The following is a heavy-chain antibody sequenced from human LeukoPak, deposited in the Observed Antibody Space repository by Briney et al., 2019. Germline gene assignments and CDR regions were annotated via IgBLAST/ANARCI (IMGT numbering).Heavy chain of an antibody. J-gene: IGHJ4*02. CDR3: ARDRYCSSTSCYSAFDY. V-gene: IGHV4-4*07. D-gene: IGHD2-2*01. Sequence: SETLSLTCTVSGGSISSYYWSWIRQPAGKGLEWIGRIYTSGSTNYNPSLKSRVTMSVDTSKNQFSLKLSSVTAADTAVYYCARDRYCSSTSCYSAFDYWGQGTLVTVSS. CDR2: IYTSGST. CDR1: GGSISSYY.